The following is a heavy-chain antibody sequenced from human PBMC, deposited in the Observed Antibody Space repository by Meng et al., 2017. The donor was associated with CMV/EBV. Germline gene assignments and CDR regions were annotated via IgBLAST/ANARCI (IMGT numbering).Heavy chain of an antibody. D-gene: IGHD3-3*01. J-gene: IGHJ6*02. CDR1: GYTFTSYG. CDR2: ISAYNGNT. CDR3: SGDPGDFWSGYNAIYYYYGMDV. V-gene: IGHV1-18*01. Sequence: ASVMVSCKASGYTFTSYGISRVRQAPGQGLEWMGWISAYNGNTNYAQKIQGRVTMTTDTSTSTAYMELRSLRSNDTAVYYCSGDPGDFWSGYNAIYYYYGMDVWGQGTTVTVSS.